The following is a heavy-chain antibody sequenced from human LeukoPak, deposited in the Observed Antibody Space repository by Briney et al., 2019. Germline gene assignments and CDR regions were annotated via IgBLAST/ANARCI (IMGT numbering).Heavy chain of an antibody. J-gene: IGHJ5*02. Sequence: ASVKVSCKASGYTFTSYDINWVRQATGQGLEWMGWINPNSGNTGYAQKFQGRVTITRNTSISTAYMELSSLRSEDTAVYYCARDSGTPGEVKFDPWGQGTLVTVSS. D-gene: IGHD3-16*01. CDR3: ARDSGTPGEVKFDP. CDR2: INPNSGNT. CDR1: GYTFTSYD. V-gene: IGHV1-8*03.